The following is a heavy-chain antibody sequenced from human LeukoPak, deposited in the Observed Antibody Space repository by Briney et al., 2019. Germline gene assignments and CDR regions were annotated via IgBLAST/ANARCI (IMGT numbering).Heavy chain of an antibody. J-gene: IGHJ4*02. Sequence: GGSLRLSCAASGFTFSSYGVHWVRQAPGKGLEWVAVISYDGSNKYYADSVKGRFTISRDNSKNTLYLQMNSLRAEDTAVYYCAKGRDYDFWSGYSSPDYWGQGTLVTVSS. CDR2: ISYDGSNK. V-gene: IGHV3-30*18. D-gene: IGHD3-3*01. CDR3: AKGRDYDFWSGYSSPDY. CDR1: GFTFSSYG.